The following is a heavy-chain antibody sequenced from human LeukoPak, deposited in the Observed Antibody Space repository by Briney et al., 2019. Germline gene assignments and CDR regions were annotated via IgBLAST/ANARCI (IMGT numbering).Heavy chain of an antibody. Sequence: PGGSLRLSCAASGFTVSSNYMSWVRQAPGKGLEWVSVIYSGGSTYYADSVEGRFTISRDNSKNTLYLQMNSLRAEDTAVYYCARDGRYGDHEGEDYWGQGTLVTVSS. CDR3: ARDGRYGDHEGEDY. J-gene: IGHJ4*02. CDR1: GFTVSSNY. D-gene: IGHD4-17*01. CDR2: IYSGGST. V-gene: IGHV3-53*01.